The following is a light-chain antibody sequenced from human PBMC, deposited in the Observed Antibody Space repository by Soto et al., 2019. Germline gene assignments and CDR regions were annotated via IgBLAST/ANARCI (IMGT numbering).Light chain of an antibody. CDR2: ATS. CDR3: QQYNSYWWT. Sequence: EIVLTQSPGTLSLSPGERATLSCRASQSVSSSYLAWYQQKPGQTPRLLIYATSTRATGIPARFSGSGSGTEFTLTISSLQSEDFATYYCQQYNSYWWTFGQGTKVDIK. J-gene: IGKJ1*01. V-gene: IGKV3-15*01. CDR1: QSVSSSY.